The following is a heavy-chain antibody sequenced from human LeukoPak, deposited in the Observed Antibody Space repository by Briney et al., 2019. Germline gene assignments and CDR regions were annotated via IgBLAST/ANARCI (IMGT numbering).Heavy chain of an antibody. Sequence: AGGSLRLSCAASGNSWMHWVRQVPGKGLVWVSQINSDGSWTSDANSVKGRFTISKDNAKNTVYLQMNSLRAEDTAVYYCVSFYETYWGRGTLVTVSS. D-gene: IGHD2/OR15-2a*01. V-gene: IGHV3-74*01. CDR2: INSDGSWT. J-gene: IGHJ4*02. CDR3: VSFYETY. CDR1: GNSW.